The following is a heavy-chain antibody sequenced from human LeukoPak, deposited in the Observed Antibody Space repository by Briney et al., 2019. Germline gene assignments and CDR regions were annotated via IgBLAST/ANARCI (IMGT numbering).Heavy chain of an antibody. V-gene: IGHV4-30-4*08. Sequence: SETLSLTCTVSGGSISSSDYYWSWIRQPPGKGLEWIGYIYYSGSTYYNPSLKSRVTISVDTSKNRFSLKLSSVTAADTAVYYCASIIVGGYYCYMDVWGKGTTVTVSS. J-gene: IGHJ6*03. CDR2: IYYSGST. CDR3: ASIIVGGYYCYMDV. D-gene: IGHD2-15*01. CDR1: GGSISSSDYY.